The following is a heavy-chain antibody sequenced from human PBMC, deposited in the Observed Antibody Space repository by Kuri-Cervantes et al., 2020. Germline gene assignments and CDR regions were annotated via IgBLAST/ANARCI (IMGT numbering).Heavy chain of an antibody. J-gene: IGHJ6*02. Sequence: GGSLRLSCAASGFTVSSNYMSWVRQAPGKGLEWVSVIYSGGSTYYADSVKGRCTISRDNSKNTLYLQMNSLRAEDTAVYYCAREAVTTYYYYGMDVWGQGTTVTVSS. CDR2: IYSGGST. V-gene: IGHV3-53*01. CDR1: GFTVSSNY. CDR3: AREAVTTYYYYGMDV. D-gene: IGHD4-17*01.